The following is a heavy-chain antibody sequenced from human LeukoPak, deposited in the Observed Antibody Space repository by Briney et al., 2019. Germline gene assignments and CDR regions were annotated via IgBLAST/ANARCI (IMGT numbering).Heavy chain of an antibody. Sequence: GGSLRLSCAASGFTFSSYAMSWVRPAPGKGLEWVSAISGSGGSTYYADSVKGRFTISRDNSKNTLYLQMNSLRAEDTAVYYCAGYSGSYWGAFDIWGQGTMVTVSS. V-gene: IGHV3-23*01. CDR2: ISGSGGST. D-gene: IGHD1-26*01. J-gene: IGHJ3*02. CDR1: GFTFSSYA. CDR3: AGYSGSYWGAFDI.